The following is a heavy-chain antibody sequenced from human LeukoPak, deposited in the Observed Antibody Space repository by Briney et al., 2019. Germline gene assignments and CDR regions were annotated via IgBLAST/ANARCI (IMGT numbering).Heavy chain of an antibody. V-gene: IGHV3-48*03. CDR2: ISSSGSTI. CDR1: GFTFSSYE. J-gene: IGHJ2*01. CDR3: ASSYWYFDL. Sequence: GGPLRLSCAASGFTFSSYEMNWFRQAPGKGLEWVSYISSSGSTIYYADSVKGRFTISRDNAKNSLYLQMNSLRAEDTAVYYCASSYWYFDLWGRGTLVTVSS.